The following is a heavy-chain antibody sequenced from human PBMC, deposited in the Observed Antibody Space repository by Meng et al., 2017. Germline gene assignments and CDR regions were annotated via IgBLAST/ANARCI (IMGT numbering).Heavy chain of an antibody. CDR2: INPKSGDT. J-gene: IGHJ4*02. D-gene: IGHD6-25*01. CDR1: GYNFPDYY. Sequence: LVQSGSGGTKPGAAVKVSCKPSGYNFPDYYIHWVRRAPGQGLEWMGRINPKSGDTHYAQKFQARVTMTGDTSISTAYMELSGLRSDDTAMYYCARDEDISAAGKLFGDYWGQGTLVTVSS. CDR3: ARDEDISAAGKLFGDY. V-gene: IGHV1-2*06.